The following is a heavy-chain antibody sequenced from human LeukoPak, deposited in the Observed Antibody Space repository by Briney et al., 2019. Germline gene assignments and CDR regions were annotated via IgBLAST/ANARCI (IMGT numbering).Heavy chain of an antibody. D-gene: IGHD2-21*02. CDR3: ARDTRASCGGDCSGNFAY. V-gene: IGHV3-23*01. CDR2: ISRGGGST. Sequence: PGGSLRLSCAASGFTFSNSAMCWVRQAPGKGLEWVSGISRGGGSTYHADSVKGRFTISRDNSKSTLYLQMNSLRAEDTAVYFCARDTRASCGGDCSGNFAYWGQGTLVTVSS. J-gene: IGHJ4*02. CDR1: GFTFSNSA.